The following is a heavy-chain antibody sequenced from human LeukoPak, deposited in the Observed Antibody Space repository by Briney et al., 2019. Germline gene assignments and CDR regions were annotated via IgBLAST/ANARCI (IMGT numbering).Heavy chain of an antibody. V-gene: IGHV1-18*01. D-gene: IGHD1-14*01. J-gene: IGHJ5*02. Sequence: GASVKVSCKASGSTFITYGIIWVRQAPGQGLEWMGWVSSYNGDTRYAQRFQDRVTMTRDISTSTAYVELKDLTSDDTAVYYCANLPMDHFGTWGQGTLVTVSS. CDR2: VSSYNGDT. CDR3: ANLPMDHFGT. CDR1: GSTFITYG.